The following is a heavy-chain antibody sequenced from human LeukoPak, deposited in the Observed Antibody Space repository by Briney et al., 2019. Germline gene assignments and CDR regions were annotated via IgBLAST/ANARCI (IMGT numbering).Heavy chain of an antibody. Sequence: ASVKVSCTASGYTFTGYYMHWVRQAPGQGLEWMGWINPNSGGTNYAQTFQGRVTMPRDTSISTAYMELSRLRSDDTAVYYCARAPRRGHSDFWSGYWFDPWGQGTLVTVSS. J-gene: IGHJ5*02. CDR2: INPNSGGT. CDR3: ARAPRRGHSDFWSGYWFDP. D-gene: IGHD3-3*01. CDR1: GYTFTGYY. V-gene: IGHV1-2*02.